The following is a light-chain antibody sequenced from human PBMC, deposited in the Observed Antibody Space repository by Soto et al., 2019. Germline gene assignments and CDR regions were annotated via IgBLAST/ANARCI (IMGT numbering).Light chain of an antibody. Sequence: IVLKQSPGALSLSPGERATLSCRASQSVSSSYLAWYQQTPGQAPRLLIYAASSRATGIPDRFSGSGSGTDFTLTISRLEPEYFAVYYCQQYDSYPLTFGGGTKVDIK. CDR2: AAS. CDR1: QSVSSSY. V-gene: IGKV3-20*01. J-gene: IGKJ4*01. CDR3: QQYDSYPLT.